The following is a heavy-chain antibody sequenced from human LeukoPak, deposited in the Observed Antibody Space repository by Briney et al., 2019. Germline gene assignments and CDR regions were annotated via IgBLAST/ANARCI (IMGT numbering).Heavy chain of an antibody. CDR3: ARDYLTTGTTAFYI. CDR1: GYIFTNYG. CDR2: ISSDNGNT. J-gene: IGHJ3*02. V-gene: IGHV1-18*01. Sequence: GASVKVSCKTSGYIFTNYGISWVRQAPGQGLEWMGWISSDNGNTNYAQKLQGRVTVTTDTSTNTAYSELRILRSDDTAVYYCARDYLTTGTTAFYIWGQGTVVTVSS. D-gene: IGHD1-1*01.